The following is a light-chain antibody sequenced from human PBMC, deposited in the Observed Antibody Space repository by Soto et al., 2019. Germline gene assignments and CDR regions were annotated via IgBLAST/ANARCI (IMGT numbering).Light chain of an antibody. V-gene: IGKV3-20*01. CDR2: GAS. Sequence: EIVLRQSPATLSLSPGERATLSCRASQSVSRNYLVWYQQKPGQAPRLLIYGASGRATDIPDRFSGSGSGTDFTLTISRLEPEDFAVYYCQQYGSSPTTFGHGTKVDI. CDR1: QSVSRNY. J-gene: IGKJ1*01. CDR3: QQYGSSPTT.